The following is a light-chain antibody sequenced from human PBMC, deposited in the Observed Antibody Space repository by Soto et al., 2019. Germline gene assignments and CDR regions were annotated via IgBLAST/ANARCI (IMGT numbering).Light chain of an antibody. V-gene: IGKV3-20*01. CDR2: GAS. CDR3: QQYGSSPRT. J-gene: IGKJ1*01. CDR1: QTVTSAF. Sequence: EIVLTQSPASLSLSPGERATLSCSASQTVTSAFLAWYQQKPGQAPRLLISGASNRATDIPDRFSGSGSGTDFTLAISKVEPEDSAVYYCQQYGSSPRTFGQGTKVQIK.